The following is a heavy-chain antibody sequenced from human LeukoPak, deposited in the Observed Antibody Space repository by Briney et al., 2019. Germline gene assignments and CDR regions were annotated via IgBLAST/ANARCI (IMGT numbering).Heavy chain of an antibody. D-gene: IGHD1-26*01. CDR1: GFTFSDYY. CDR3: ARDVGATTSATFDL. J-gene: IGHJ3*01. CDR2: ITSSGTST. V-gene: IGHV3-11*01. Sequence: PGGSLRLSCDASGFTFSDYYMTWIRQAPGKGPEWILYITSSGTSTYYPVSVRGRFTISRDNARNSVYLQMKYLRADDTAVYYCARDVGATTSATFDLWGQGTMVTVSS.